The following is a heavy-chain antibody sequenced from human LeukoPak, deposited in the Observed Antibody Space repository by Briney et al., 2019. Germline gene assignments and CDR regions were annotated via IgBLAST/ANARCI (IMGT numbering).Heavy chain of an antibody. J-gene: IGHJ5*02. Sequence: SVKVSCKASGGTFSSYAISWVRQAPGQGLEWMGGIIPIFGTANYAQKFQGRVTITTDESTSTAYMELSSLRSEDTAVYYCARVLAYYYGSDPWGSDPWGQGTLVTVSS. CDR2: IIPIFGTA. CDR3: ARVLAYYYGSDPWGSDP. V-gene: IGHV1-69*05. D-gene: IGHD3-10*01. CDR1: GGTFSSYA.